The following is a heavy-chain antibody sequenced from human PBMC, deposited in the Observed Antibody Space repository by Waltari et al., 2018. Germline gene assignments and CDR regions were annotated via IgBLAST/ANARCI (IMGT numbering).Heavy chain of an antibody. CDR3: ARQTLGYCTSAACRRLES. CDR1: GYFINTGFF. D-gene: IGHD2-2*03. J-gene: IGHJ1*01. CDR2: IYHDGTT. V-gene: IGHV4-38-2*01. Sequence: QVQLQESGPGLVRPSETLSLTCDVSGYFINTGFFWGWIRQPPGKGLEWLGNIYHDGTTYYNPSLKPRLMISLATSKNHFSLRLNLVEAADTAVYYCARQTLGYCTSAACRRLESWGQGILVTVSS.